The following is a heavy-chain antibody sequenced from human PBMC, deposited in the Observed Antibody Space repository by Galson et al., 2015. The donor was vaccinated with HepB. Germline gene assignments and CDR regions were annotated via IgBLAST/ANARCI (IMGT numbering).Heavy chain of an antibody. Sequence: CAISGDSVSSSSAAWNWIRQSPSRGLEWLGRTYYRSKWYNDYAVSVRSRITINPDTSKNQFSLQLNSVTPEDTAVYYCARVDRSDFDFWSGYSRGYHFDYWGQGTLVIVSS. CDR3: ARVDRSDFDFWSGYSRGYHFDY. V-gene: IGHV6-1*01. J-gene: IGHJ4*02. CDR2: TYYRSKWYN. CDR1: GDSVSSSSAA. D-gene: IGHD3-3*01.